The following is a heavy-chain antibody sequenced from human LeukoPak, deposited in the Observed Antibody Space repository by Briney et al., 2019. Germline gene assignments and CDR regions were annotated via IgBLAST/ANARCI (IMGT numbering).Heavy chain of an antibody. CDR1: GFTFSSFE. V-gene: IGHV3-74*01. CDR3: ARDWFHAIDY. J-gene: IGHJ4*02. Sequence: GGSLRLSCAASGFTFSSFEMNWVRQAPGKGLVWVSRIRSDGSDTRYAESVKGRFTISRDNAKNTLYLQMNSLRAEDTAVYYCARDWFHAIDYWGQGTLVTVSS. D-gene: IGHD2/OR15-2a*01. CDR2: IRSDGSDT.